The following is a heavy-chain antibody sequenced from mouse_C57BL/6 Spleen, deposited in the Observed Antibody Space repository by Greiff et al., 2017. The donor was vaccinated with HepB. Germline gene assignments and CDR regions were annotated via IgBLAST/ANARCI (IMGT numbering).Heavy chain of an antibody. J-gene: IGHJ2*01. CDR1: GYTFTDYY. V-gene: IGHV1-26*01. D-gene: IGHD2-2*01. Sequence: EVQLQQSGPELVKPGASVKISSKASGYTFTDYYMNWVKQSHGKSLEWIGDINPNNGGTSYNQKFKGKATLTVDKSSSTAYMELRSLTSEDSAVYYCARGGVTTAFFDYWGQGTTLTVSS. CDR2: INPNNGGT. CDR3: ARGGVTTAFFDY.